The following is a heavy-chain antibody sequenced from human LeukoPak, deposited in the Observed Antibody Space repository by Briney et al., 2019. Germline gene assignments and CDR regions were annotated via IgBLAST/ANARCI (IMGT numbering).Heavy chain of an antibody. D-gene: IGHD2-15*01. Sequence: GGSLRLSCVASGFSFSIYTMTWFRQAPGKGLEWVSSISGSGEGTHFADSVKGRFTVSRDNSRNTLFLQMDSLRVEDTAVYHCAKAKGGLWGQGTLVTVSS. CDR3: AKAKGGL. CDR2: ISGSGEGT. J-gene: IGHJ4*02. V-gene: IGHV3-23*01. CDR1: GFSFSIYT.